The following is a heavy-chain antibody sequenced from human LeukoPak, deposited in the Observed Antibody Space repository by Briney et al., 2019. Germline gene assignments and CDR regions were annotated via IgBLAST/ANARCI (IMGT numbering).Heavy chain of an antibody. CDR1: GFTFSSYA. Sequence: GGSLRLSCAASGFTFSSYAMSWVRQAPGKGLEWVSAISGSGGSTYYADSVKGRFTISRDNSKNTLYLQMRSLTDEDTAVFYCAILDTTVTPSSAFDIWGQGTMVTVSS. CDR3: AILDTTVTPSSAFDI. J-gene: IGHJ3*02. V-gene: IGHV3-23*01. D-gene: IGHD4-17*01. CDR2: ISGSGGST.